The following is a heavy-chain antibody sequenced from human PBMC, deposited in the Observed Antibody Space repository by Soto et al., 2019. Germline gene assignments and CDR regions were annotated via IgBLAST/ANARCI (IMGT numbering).Heavy chain of an antibody. Sequence: VQLVESGGGLVKPGGSLRLSCAASGFTFSSYSMNWVRQAPGKGLEWVSSISSSSYIYYADSVKGRFTISRDNAKNSLYLQMNSLRAEDTAVYYCARDYDSSGYDYWGQGTLVTVSS. J-gene: IGHJ4*02. D-gene: IGHD3-22*01. V-gene: IGHV3-21*01. CDR1: GFTFSSYS. CDR3: ARDYDSSGYDY. CDR2: ISSSSYI.